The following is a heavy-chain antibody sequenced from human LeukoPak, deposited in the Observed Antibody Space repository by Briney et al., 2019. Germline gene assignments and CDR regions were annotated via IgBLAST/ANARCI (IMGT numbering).Heavy chain of an antibody. CDR3: ARDVGYSYGPATYYFDY. Sequence: ASVKVSCKASGYTFTGYYMHWVRQAPGQGLEWMGWINPNSGDTNYAQKFQGRVAMTRGTSISTAYMELSRLRSVDTAVYYCARDVGYSYGPATYYFDYWGQGSLVTVSP. CDR1: GYTFTGYY. V-gene: IGHV1-2*02. CDR2: INPNSGDT. J-gene: IGHJ4*02. D-gene: IGHD5-18*01.